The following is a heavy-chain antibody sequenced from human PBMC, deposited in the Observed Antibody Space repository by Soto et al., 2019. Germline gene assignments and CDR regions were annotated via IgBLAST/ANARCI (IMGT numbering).Heavy chain of an antibody. Sequence: QVQLQESGPGLVKPSQTLSLTCTVSGGSISSGGYYWSWIRQHPGKGLEWIGYIYYSGSTYYNPSLKSRVTISVDTSKNQFSLKLSSVTAADTAVYYCARECSADYGDYSNLFDPWGQGTLVTVSS. CDR3: ARECSADYGDYSNLFDP. D-gene: IGHD4-17*01. J-gene: IGHJ5*02. CDR2: IYYSGST. V-gene: IGHV4-31*03. CDR1: GGSISSGGYY.